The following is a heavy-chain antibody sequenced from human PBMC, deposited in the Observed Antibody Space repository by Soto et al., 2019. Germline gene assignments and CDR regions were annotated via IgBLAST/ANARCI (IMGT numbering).Heavy chain of an antibody. V-gene: IGHV4-39*01. CDR3: PLGYCSSTSCFEAFDI. CDR2: IYYRGTS. J-gene: IGHJ3*02. Sequence: QLQLQESGPGLVKPSETLSLTCTVSGGSISSSSYYWGWIRQPPGKGLEWIGTIYYRGTSYNNPSLKSRVTISLDTSKNQFSLKLSSVTAADTAVYYGPLGYCSSTSCFEAFDIWGQGTMVTVSS. CDR1: GGSISSSSYY. D-gene: IGHD2-2*01.